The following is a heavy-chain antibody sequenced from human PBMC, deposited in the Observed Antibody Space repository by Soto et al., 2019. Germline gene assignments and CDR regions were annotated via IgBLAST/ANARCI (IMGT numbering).Heavy chain of an antibody. D-gene: IGHD5-18*01. CDR3: ATESGSTYGYFDY. CDR1: VASVTSDEDY. Sequence: SETLSLTSAVSVASVTSDEDYLSGIRQSPAKGLEWIGYISNSGSTGYNPSLKTRLSMSVDRSKNQFTLRLTSVTAADTAVYFCATESGSTYGYFDYWGQGTQVTVSS. J-gene: IGHJ4*02. CDR2: ISNSGST. V-gene: IGHV4-30-4*01.